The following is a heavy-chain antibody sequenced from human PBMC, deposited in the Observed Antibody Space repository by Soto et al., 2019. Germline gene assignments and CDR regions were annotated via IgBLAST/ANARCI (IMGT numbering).Heavy chain of an antibody. Sequence: GGSLRLSCAACGLTFSSYGMHWVRQAPGKGLEWVAVISYDGSNKYYADSVKGRFTISRDNSKNTLYLQMNSLRAEDTAVYYCAKDRATYFDWLLYSSSGMDAWGQGNTLPVSS. J-gene: IGHJ6*02. CDR3: AKDRATYFDWLLYSSSGMDA. CDR2: ISYDGSNK. CDR1: GLTFSSYG. D-gene: IGHD3-9*01. V-gene: IGHV3-30*18.